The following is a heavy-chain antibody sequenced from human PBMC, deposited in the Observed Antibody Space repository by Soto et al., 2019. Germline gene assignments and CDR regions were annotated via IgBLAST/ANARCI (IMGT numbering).Heavy chain of an antibody. Sequence: PGGSLRLSCAASGFTFSSYAMSWVRQAPGKGLEWVSAISGSGGSTYYADSVKGRFTISRDNSKNTLYLQMNSLRAEDTAVYYCAKDLYHYDILTGPSGYWGQGTLVTVSS. D-gene: IGHD3-9*01. CDR1: GFTFSSYA. CDR3: AKDLYHYDILTGPSGY. J-gene: IGHJ4*02. CDR2: ISGSGGST. V-gene: IGHV3-23*01.